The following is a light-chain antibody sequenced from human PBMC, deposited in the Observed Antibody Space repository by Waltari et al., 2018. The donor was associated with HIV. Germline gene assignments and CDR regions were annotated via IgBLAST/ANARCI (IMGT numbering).Light chain of an antibody. J-gene: IGLJ2*01. CDR3: MLFFRSSYL. V-gene: IGLV7-43*01. CDR1: TGPVSSGPY. CDR2: SSN. Sequence: QTVVTKEPSLTVAPGGTLTLTCSSVTGPVSSGPYANWFQQKPGQPPRPLFYSSNRRHSATPARFSASLVGDSAALTLSNVWPDDQAVYFCMLFFRSSYLFGGGTKVTVL.